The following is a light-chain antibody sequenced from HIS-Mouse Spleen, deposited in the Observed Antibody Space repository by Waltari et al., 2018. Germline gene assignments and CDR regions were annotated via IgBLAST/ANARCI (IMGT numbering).Light chain of an antibody. CDR1: ALPKKY. CDR2: EDS. V-gene: IGLV3-10*01. CDR3: YSTDSSGNHRV. Sequence: SYELTQPPSVSVSPGQTARITCSGDALPKKYAYWYQQKSGQAPVLVIYEDSKRPAGMPGGFSGSRSGTMATLTISGAQVEDEADYYCYSTDSSGNHRVFGGGTKLTVL. J-gene: IGLJ2*01.